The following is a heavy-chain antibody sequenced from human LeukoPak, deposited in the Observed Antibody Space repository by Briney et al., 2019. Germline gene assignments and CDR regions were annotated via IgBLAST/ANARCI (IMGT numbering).Heavy chain of an antibody. J-gene: IGHJ6*03. V-gene: IGHV1-69*05. CDR1: GGTFSSYA. Sequence: GASVKVSCKASGGTFSSYAISWVRQAPGQGLEWMGGIIPIFGTANYAQKFQGRVTMTRDTSTSTVYMELSRLRSDDTAVYYCARGGYSYGLAPYYMDVWGKGTTVTVSS. CDR3: ARGGYSYGLAPYYMDV. CDR2: IIPIFGTA. D-gene: IGHD5-18*01.